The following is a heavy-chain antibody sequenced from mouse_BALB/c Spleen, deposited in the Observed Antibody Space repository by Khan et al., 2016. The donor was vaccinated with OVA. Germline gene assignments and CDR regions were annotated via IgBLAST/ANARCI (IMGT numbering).Heavy chain of an antibody. D-gene: IGHD2-1*01. CDR1: GITFSTYA. CDR2: ISSDGDYT. Sequence: EVHLVESGGGLVKPGGSLKLSCEVSGITFSTYAMSWVRQTPEKRLEWVASISSDGDYTFYLDSVKGRFTISRDNAKNTLYLEMSSLRSDDTAMFYCARSPYGNVGYWGQGTLVTVSA. V-gene: IGHV5-9-3*01. J-gene: IGHJ3*02. CDR3: ARSPYGNVGY.